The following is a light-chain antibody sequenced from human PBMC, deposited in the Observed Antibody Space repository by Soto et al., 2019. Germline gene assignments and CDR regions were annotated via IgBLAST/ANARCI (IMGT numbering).Light chain of an antibody. J-gene: IGKJ4*01. V-gene: IGKV3-15*01. CDR3: QQYSSWPLT. Sequence: EIVMTQSPATLSVSPGERATLSCRASQSVSSSQLAWYQQKPGQAPRLLIYGASTRATGIPARFRGSGSGTEFTLTISSLQSEDFAVYYCQQYSSWPLTFGGGTKVEIK. CDR2: GAS. CDR1: QSVSSS.